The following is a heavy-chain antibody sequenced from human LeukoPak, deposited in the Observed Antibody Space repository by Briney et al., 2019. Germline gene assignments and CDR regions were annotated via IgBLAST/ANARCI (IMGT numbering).Heavy chain of an antibody. CDR3: ARDLGYCSGGSCYHDY. CDR2: IYTSGST. V-gene: IGHV4-61*02. J-gene: IGHJ4*02. Sequence: TLSLTCTVSGGSISSGSYYWSWIRQPAGKGLEWIGRIYTSGSTNYNPSLKSRVTIPVDTSKNQFSLKLSSVTAADTAVYYCARDLGYCSGGSCYHDYWGQGTLVTVSS. CDR1: GGSISSGSYY. D-gene: IGHD2-15*01.